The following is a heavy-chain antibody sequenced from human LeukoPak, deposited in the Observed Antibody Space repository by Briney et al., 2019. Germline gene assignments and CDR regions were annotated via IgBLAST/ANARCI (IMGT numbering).Heavy chain of an antibody. CDR1: GGSISTGYYY. Sequence: PSQTLSLTCTVSGGSISTGYYYWSWIRQPPGKGLEWIGYIHYSGSTFYIPSLMSRINISVDTSKNQLSLKVNSVTAADTAVYYCARGDGYNPTDSVDYRGQGTLVTVSS. CDR2: IHYSGST. V-gene: IGHV4-30-4*01. D-gene: IGHD5-24*01. CDR3: ARGDGYNPTDSVDY. J-gene: IGHJ4*02.